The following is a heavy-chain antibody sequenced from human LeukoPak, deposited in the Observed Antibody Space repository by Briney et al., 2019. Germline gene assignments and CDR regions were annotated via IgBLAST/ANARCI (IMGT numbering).Heavy chain of an antibody. CDR1: GGSISSYY. CDR3: ARGPIAAAGTPPDY. D-gene: IGHD6-13*01. J-gene: IGHJ4*02. V-gene: IGHV4-59*01. CDR2: IYYTGST. Sequence: SETLSLTCTVSGGSISSYYWSWLRQPPGKGLEWIGYIYYTGSTNYNPSLKSRVTISVDTSKNQFSLKLSSVTAADTAVYYCARGPIAAAGTPPDYWGQGTLVTVSS.